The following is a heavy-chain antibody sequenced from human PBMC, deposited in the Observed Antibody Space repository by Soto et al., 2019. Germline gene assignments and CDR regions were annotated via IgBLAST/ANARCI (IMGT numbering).Heavy chain of an antibody. J-gene: IGHJ4*02. CDR2: ISGSGGST. V-gene: IGHV3-23*01. CDR3: AKMPRYSEPKEDYFDY. D-gene: IGHD3-10*01. Sequence: GGSLRLSCAASGFTFSSYAMSWVRQAPGKGLEWVSAISGSGGSTYYADSVKGRFTISRDNSKNTLYLQMNSLRAEETAVYYCAKMPRYSEPKEDYFDYWGQGTLVTVSS. CDR1: GFTFSSYA.